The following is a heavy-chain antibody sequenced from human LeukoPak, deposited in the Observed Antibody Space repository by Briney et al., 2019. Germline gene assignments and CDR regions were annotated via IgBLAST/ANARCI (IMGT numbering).Heavy chain of an antibody. CDR2: ISYDGSNK. CDR1: GFTFCSYA. Sequence: PGGSLRLSYAASGFTFCSYAMHWVRQAPGKGLEWVAVISYDGSNKYYADSVKGRFTISRDNSKNTLYLQMNGLRAEDTAVYYCARPSHYGSGSYYSSFDYRGQGTLVTVSS. D-gene: IGHD3-10*01. J-gene: IGHJ4*02. CDR3: ARPSHYGSGSYYSSFDY. V-gene: IGHV3-30*04.